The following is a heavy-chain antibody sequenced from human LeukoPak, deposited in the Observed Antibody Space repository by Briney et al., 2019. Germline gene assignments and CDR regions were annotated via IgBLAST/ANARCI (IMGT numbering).Heavy chain of an antibody. V-gene: IGHV3-30*02. Sequence: SGGSLRLSCTTSGFTFSSYGIHWVRQAPGQGLEWVSFIKSDESDKHYADSVKGRFTISRDNSKNTLYLQMNSLRPEDTAVYYCTKGISTEDYRFFFWGQGALVTVSS. J-gene: IGHJ4*02. CDR2: IKSDESDK. D-gene: IGHD3-16*02. CDR1: GFTFSSYG. CDR3: TKGISTEDYRFFF.